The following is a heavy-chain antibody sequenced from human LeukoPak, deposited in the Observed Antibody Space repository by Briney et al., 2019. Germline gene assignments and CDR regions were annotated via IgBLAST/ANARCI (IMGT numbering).Heavy chain of an antibody. J-gene: IGHJ4*02. CDR1: GYTFTRYG. V-gene: IGHV1-18*01. CDR3: ARAYTAYSDYVWGSYRHFDY. Sequence: ASVKVSCKDSGYTFTRYGISWVRQAPGHGLEWMGWISAYNGNTNYAQKLQGRVTMTTDTSTSTAYLELRSLRSDDTAVYYCARAYTAYSDYVWGSYRHFDYWGQGTLVTVSS. D-gene: IGHD3-16*02. CDR2: ISAYNGNT.